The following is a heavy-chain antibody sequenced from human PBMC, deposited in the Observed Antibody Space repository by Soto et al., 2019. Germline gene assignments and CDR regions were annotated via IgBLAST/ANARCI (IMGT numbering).Heavy chain of an antibody. CDR3: ARYDDYYYYGMDV. CDR2: LYYGGST. V-gene: IGHV4-31*01. D-gene: IGHD1-20*01. J-gene: IGHJ6*02. Sequence: QVQLQESGPGLVKPSQTLSLTCTVSGGSISSGGYYWSWIRQHPGKGLEWIGYLYYGGSTYYNPSLKSLVTVSVDTSKNQFSRKLSSVTAAAAAVYYCARYDDYYYYGMDVWGQGTTVTVSS. CDR1: GGSISSGGYY.